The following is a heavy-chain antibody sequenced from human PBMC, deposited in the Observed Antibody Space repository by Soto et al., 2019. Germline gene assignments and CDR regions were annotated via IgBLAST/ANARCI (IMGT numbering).Heavy chain of an antibody. CDR3: ARGAGEADYYYYYYMDV. Sequence: GGSLRLSCAASGFTFSSYAMHWVRQAPGKGLEYVSAISSNGGSTYYANSVKGRFTISRDNSKNTLYLQMGSLRAEDMAVYYCARGAGEADYYYYYYMDVWGKGTTVTVSS. V-gene: IGHV3-64*01. J-gene: IGHJ6*03. CDR1: GFTFSSYA. D-gene: IGHD4-17*01. CDR2: ISSNGGST.